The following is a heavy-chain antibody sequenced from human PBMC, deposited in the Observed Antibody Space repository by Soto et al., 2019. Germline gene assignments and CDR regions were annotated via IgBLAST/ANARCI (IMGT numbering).Heavy chain of an antibody. V-gene: IGHV1-8*01. Sequence: ASVKVSCKASGYTFTSYDINWVRQATGQGLEWMGWMNPDSGNTGYAQKFQGRVTMTRNTSISTAYMELSSLRSEDTAVYYCAIRTYSSSSYYFDYWGQGTLVTVSS. CDR3: AIRTYSSSSYYFDY. J-gene: IGHJ4*02. D-gene: IGHD6-6*01. CDR1: GYTFTSYD. CDR2: MNPDSGNT.